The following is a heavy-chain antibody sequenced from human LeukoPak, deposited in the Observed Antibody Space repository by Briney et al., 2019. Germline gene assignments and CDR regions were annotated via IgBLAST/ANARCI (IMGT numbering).Heavy chain of an antibody. CDR3: ARHVRGYSYGPFDS. V-gene: IGHV4-59*08. CDR1: GGSISDHH. Sequence: PSETLSLTCTVSGGSISDHHWSWIRQPPGKGLEWIGNIYYSGSINYNPSLKSRVTISVDTSKNQFSLKLSSVTAADTAVYYCARHVRGYSYGPFDSWGQGALVTVSS. J-gene: IGHJ4*02. CDR2: IYYSGSI. D-gene: IGHD5-18*01.